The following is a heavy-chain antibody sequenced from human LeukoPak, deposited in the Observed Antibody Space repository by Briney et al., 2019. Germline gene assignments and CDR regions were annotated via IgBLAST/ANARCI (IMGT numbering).Heavy chain of an antibody. CDR1: GYTFSSYD. D-gene: IGHD3-22*01. CDR3: ARGRRDSSGYQNWFDP. CDR2: IGTAGDT. V-gene: IGHV3-13*04. Sequence: GGFLRLSCAASGYTFSSYDMHWVRQATGKGLEWVSAIGTAGDTYYPGSVKGRFTISRENAKNSLYLQMNSLRAGDTAVYYCARGRRDSSGYQNWFDPWGQGTLVTVSS. J-gene: IGHJ5*02.